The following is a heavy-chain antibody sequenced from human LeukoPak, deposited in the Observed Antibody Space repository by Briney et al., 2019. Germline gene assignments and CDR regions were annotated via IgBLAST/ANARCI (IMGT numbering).Heavy chain of an antibody. D-gene: IGHD5-18*01. CDR1: GGSIRNYY. J-gene: IGHJ2*01. V-gene: IGHV4-59*12. CDR3: ARLMDTAMVPWYFDL. Sequence: SETLSLTCTVSGGSIRNYYWNWIRQPPGKGLEWIGYIYYSGSTNYNPSLKSRVTISVDASKNQFSLKLSSVTAADTAVYYCARLMDTAMVPWYFDLWGRGTLVTVSS. CDR2: IYYSGST.